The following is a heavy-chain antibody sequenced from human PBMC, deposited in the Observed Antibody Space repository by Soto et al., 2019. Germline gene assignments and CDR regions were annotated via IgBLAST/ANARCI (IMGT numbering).Heavy chain of an antibody. Sequence: TCTVSGGSISSYYWSWIRQPPGKGLEWIGYIYYSGSTNYNPSLKSRVTISVDTSKNQFSLKLSSVTAADTAVYYCARANYGDDNWFDPWGQGTLVTVPS. CDR1: GGSISSYY. D-gene: IGHD4-17*01. V-gene: IGHV4-59*01. CDR2: IYYSGST. J-gene: IGHJ5*02. CDR3: ARANYGDDNWFDP.